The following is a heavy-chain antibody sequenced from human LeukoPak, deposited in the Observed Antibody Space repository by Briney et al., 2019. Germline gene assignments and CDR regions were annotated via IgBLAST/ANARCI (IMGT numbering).Heavy chain of an antibody. CDR3: ARGRRYGGKHRGGWFDP. D-gene: IGHD4-23*01. V-gene: IGHV4-39*01. Sequence: PSETLSLTCTVSGGSISSSSYYWGWIRQPPGKGLEWIGSIHYSGSTYYNPSLKSRVTISVDTSKNQFSLKLSSVTAADTAVYYCARGRRYGGKHRGGWFDPWGQGTLVTVSS. CDR2: IHYSGST. CDR1: GGSISSSSYY. J-gene: IGHJ5*02.